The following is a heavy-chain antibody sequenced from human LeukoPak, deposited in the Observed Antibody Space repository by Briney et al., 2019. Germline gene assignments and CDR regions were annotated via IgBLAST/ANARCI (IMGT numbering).Heavy chain of an antibody. CDR3: TRGGLEAPCDV. CDR1: GFTFSNYD. V-gene: IGHV3-13*01. J-gene: IGHJ3*01. Sequence: HPGGSLRLSCSASGFTFSNYDTHWARQEKGKGLEWVSSIGTGGHTYYAPSVKGRFTISRENDKNSLYLQMNSLGAGDTAIYYCTRGGLEAPCDVWGQGTMVAVSS. CDR2: IGTGGHT. D-gene: IGHD5-24*01.